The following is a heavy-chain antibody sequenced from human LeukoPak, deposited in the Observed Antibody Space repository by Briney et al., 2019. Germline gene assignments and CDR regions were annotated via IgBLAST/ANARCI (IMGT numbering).Heavy chain of an antibody. CDR3: ARGERGDY. V-gene: IGHV3-48*03. J-gene: IGHJ4*02. D-gene: IGHD1-26*01. Sequence: AGSLRLSCAASGFTHSIYEMNWVRQAPGKGLQSASYISSIGTTIYYADSVKGRFTISRDNAKNSLYLQMNSLRAEDTAVCYCARGERGDYWGQGTLVTVSS. CDR2: ISSIGTTI. CDR1: GFTHSIYE.